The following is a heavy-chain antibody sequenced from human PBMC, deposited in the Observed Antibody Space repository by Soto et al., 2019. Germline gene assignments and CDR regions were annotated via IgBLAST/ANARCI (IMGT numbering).Heavy chain of an antibody. CDR2: ISSSSSYI. J-gene: IGHJ3*02. Sequence: GGSLRLSCAASGFTFSSYSMNWVRQAPGKGLEWVSSISSSSSYIYYADSVKGRFTISRDNAKNSLYLQMNSLRAEDTAVYYCARGPYGSGSYGAFDIWGQGTMVTVSS. CDR1: GFTFSSYS. D-gene: IGHD3-10*01. V-gene: IGHV3-21*01. CDR3: ARGPYGSGSYGAFDI.